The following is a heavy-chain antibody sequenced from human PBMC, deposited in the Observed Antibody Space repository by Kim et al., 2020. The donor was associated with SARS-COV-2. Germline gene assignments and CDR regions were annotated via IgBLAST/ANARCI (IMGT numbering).Heavy chain of an antibody. D-gene: IGHD5-12*01. J-gene: IGHJ6*02. CDR1: GFTFSSYA. CDR3: AKDWPGVVATNYYYYGMDV. V-gene: IGHV3-23*01. CDR2: ISGSGGST. Sequence: GGSLRLSCAASGFTFSSYAMSWVRQAPGKGLEWVSAISGSGGSTYYADSVKGRFTISRDNSKNTLYLQMNSLRAEDTAVYYCAKDWPGVVATNYYYYGMDVWGQGTTVTVSS.